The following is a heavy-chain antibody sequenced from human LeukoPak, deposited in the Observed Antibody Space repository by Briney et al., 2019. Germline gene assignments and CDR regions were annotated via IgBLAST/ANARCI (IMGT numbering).Heavy chain of an antibody. J-gene: IGHJ4*02. CDR3: TLAVGGDEDY. V-gene: IGHV3-73*01. CDR1: GFTFSSYA. D-gene: IGHD2-8*02. CDR2: IRSKANSYAT. Sequence: GRSLRLSCAASGFTFSSYAMHWVRQASGKGLEWVGRIRSKANSYATAYAASVKGRFTISRDDSKNTAYLQMNSLKTEDTAVYYCTLAVGGDEDYWGQGTLVTVSS.